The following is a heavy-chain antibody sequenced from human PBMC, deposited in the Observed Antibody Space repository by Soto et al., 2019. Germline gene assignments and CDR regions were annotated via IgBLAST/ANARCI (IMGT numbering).Heavy chain of an antibody. J-gene: IGHJ4*02. CDR3: ASVSRIVGATSYFDS. V-gene: IGHV4-59*01. CDR1: GSPIRSSY. Sequence: ETLPVTFTVPGSPIRSSYWSWIRKPPGKGLEWIGYIYYSGSTNYNPSLKSRVTISVDTSKNQFSLKLSSVTAADTAVYYCASVSRIVGATSYFDSWGQGTLVPVSS. D-gene: IGHD1-26*01. CDR2: IYYSGST.